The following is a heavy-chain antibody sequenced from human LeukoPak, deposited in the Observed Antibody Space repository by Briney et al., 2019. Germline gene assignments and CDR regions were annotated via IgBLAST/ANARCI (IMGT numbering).Heavy chain of an antibody. D-gene: IGHD3-10*01. J-gene: IGHJ4*02. Sequence: GGSLRLSCAASGFTFSTYWMHWVRQAPGKGLVWVSRINSGGSSTSYADSVKGRFTISRDNAKNTLYLQMNGLRAEDTAVYFCARDYYTSGSPNDYWGQGTLVSLSS. CDR3: ARDYYTSGSPNDY. CDR2: INSGGSST. CDR1: GFTFSTYW. V-gene: IGHV3-74*01.